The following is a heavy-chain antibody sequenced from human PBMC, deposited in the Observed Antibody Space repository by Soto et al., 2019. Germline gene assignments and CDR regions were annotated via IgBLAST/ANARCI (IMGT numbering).Heavy chain of an antibody. CDR2: ISGSGGST. D-gene: IGHD3-22*01. V-gene: IGHV3-23*01. J-gene: IGHJ6*02. CDR1: GFTFSSYA. Sequence: PGGSLRLSCAASGFTFSSYAMSWVRQAPGKGLEWVSAISGSGGSTYYADSVKGRFTISRDNSKNTLYLQMNSLRAEDTAVYYCAKDYYDSSGYYPFSYYYYGMDVWGQGTTVTAP. CDR3: AKDYYDSSGYYPFSYYYYGMDV.